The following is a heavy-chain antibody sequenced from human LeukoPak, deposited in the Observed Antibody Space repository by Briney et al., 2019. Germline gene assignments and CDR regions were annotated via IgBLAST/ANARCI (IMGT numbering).Heavy chain of an antibody. J-gene: IGHJ3*02. Sequence: PGGSLRLSCTASGFTFSSYAMNWVRQAPGKGLEWVSVIYSGGRTHYADSVKDRFTISRDNSKNTLYLQMNSLRAEDTAVYYCASLRARALDIWGQGTMVTVSS. CDR2: IYSGGRT. V-gene: IGHV3-66*01. CDR3: ASLRARALDI. CDR1: GFTFSSYA.